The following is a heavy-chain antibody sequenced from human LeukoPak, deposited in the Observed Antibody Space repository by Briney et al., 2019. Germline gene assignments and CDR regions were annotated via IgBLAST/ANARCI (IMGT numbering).Heavy chain of an antibody. D-gene: IGHD2-15*01. J-gene: IGHJ4*02. V-gene: IGHV1-18*01. CDR2: VSAYADNT. Sequence: GASVKVSCKTSGYSFINYGITWVRQAPGQGLEWMGWVSAYADNTNYVQKFQGRVSMTTDTSTNTAYMELRSLRPDDTAVYYCARDCIGCHGFDFWGQGTLVTGSS. CDR1: GYSFINYG. CDR3: ARDCIGCHGFDF.